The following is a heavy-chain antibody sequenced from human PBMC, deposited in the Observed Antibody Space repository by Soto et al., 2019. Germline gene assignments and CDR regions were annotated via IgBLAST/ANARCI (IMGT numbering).Heavy chain of an antibody. V-gene: IGHV2-5*02. Sequence: SGPTLVNPTETLTLTCTFSGFSLSASGVGVGWIRQPPGKALEWLGFIYWDDDERYSQSLKSRLTITKDTSKNQVVLIMTNMDPEDTGTYYCAHRKVAGDHGWFDPWGQGTLVTVSS. J-gene: IGHJ5*02. D-gene: IGHD6-19*01. CDR1: GFSLSASGVG. CDR2: IYWDDDE. CDR3: AHRKVAGDHGWFDP.